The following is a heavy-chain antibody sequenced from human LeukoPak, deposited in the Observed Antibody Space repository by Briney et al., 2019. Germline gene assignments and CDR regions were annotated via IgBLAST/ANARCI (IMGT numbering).Heavy chain of an antibody. D-gene: IGHD3-22*01. CDR2: IIPIFGTA. CDR1: GGTFSSYA. CDR3: ARADYYDSSGYYSLYFQH. J-gene: IGHJ1*01. Sequence: GASVKVSCKASGGTFSSYAISWVRQAPGQGLEWMGGIIPIFGTANYAQKFQGRVTITTDESTSTAYMELSSLRSEDTAVYYCARADYYDSSGYYSLYFQHWARAPWSPSPQ. V-gene: IGHV1-69*05.